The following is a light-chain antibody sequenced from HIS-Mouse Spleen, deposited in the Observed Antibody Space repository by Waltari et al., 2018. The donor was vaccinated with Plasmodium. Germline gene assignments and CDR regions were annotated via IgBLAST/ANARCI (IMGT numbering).Light chain of an antibody. V-gene: IGLV3-1*01. CDR2: QDS. CDR1: QLGYKY. J-gene: IGLJ2*01. Sequence: SYALTQPPSVSVSPGQTASITCSGDQLGYKYACWYQQKPGQSPVLVIYQDSKRPSGIPERFSGSNSGNTATLTISGTQAMDEADYYCQAWDSSTVVFGGGTKLTVL. CDR3: QAWDSSTVV.